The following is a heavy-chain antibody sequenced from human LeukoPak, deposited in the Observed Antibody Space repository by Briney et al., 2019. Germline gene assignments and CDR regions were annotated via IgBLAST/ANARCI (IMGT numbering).Heavy chain of an antibody. CDR3: ARHASGSYDNWFDP. J-gene: IGHJ5*02. CDR2: VFYIGST. Sequence: SETLSLTCTVSGGSISSYYWSWIRQPPGKGLEWIGYVFYIGSTNYNPSLKSRVTISVDTSKNQFSLKLYSVTAAGTAVYYCARHASGSYDNWFDPWGQGTLVTVSS. CDR1: GGSISSYY. D-gene: IGHD1-26*01. V-gene: IGHV4-59*08.